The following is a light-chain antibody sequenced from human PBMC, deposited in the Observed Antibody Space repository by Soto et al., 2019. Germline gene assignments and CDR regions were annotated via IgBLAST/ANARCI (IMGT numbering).Light chain of an antibody. Sequence: EIVMTQSPATLSVSPGERATVFCRASQSVNNYLAWYQEKSGQAPSLLIFGASSRATSIPARFSGSGSGTEFNLTIISLQSEDFAVYFCQHYDDWLRLTLRGGTKVDSK. J-gene: IGKJ4*01. V-gene: IGKV3D-15*01. CDR1: QSVNNY. CDR2: GAS. CDR3: QHYDDWLRLT.